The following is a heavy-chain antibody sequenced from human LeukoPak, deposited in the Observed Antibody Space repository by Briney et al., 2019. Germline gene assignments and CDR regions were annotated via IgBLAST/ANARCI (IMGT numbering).Heavy chain of an antibody. Sequence: GGSLRLSCAASGFTFSSYAMTWVRQAPGRGLEWVSSILNSGGDTYYADSVKGRFTISRDSSNNTLFLQMNNLRAEDTAIYYCAKDRGGYYFDCWGQGTLVTVSS. CDR2: ILNSGGDT. D-gene: IGHD4-23*01. V-gene: IGHV3-23*01. CDR1: GFTFSSYA. CDR3: AKDRGGYYFDC. J-gene: IGHJ4*02.